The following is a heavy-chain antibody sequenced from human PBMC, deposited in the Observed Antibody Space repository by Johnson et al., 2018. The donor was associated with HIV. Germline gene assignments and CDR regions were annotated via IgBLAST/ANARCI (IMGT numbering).Heavy chain of an antibody. V-gene: IGHV3-30*04. J-gene: IGHJ3*02. CDR1: GLSFNSYV. CDR3: ARGGPLTMVQDALDT. CDR2: ISYDGTKI. Sequence: QVQLVESGGGLVQPGGCLRLSCVASGLSFNSYVMHWVRQAPGKGLQWVAVISYDGTKIHYTDSVKGRFTISRDNSKNTFYLQMNSLTAEDTAVYFCARGGPLTMVQDALDTWGQGTMVIVSA. D-gene: IGHD3-10*01.